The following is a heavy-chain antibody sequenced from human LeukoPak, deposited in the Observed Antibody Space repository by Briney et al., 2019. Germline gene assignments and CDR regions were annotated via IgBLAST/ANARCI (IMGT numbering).Heavy chain of an antibody. CDR1: GFTFSHYG. V-gene: IGHV3-33*06. D-gene: IGHD4-11*01. J-gene: IGHJ4*01. Sequence: GGSLRLSCATSGFTFSHYGMHWVRQAPGKGLEWVAVIWNDGSDKYYGDSVKGRFTISRDNSKKTVYLQMNSLRVEDTAVYYCAKDAQRGFDYSNSLKYWGHGILVTVSS. CDR2: IWNDGSDK. CDR3: AKDAQRGFDYSNSLKY.